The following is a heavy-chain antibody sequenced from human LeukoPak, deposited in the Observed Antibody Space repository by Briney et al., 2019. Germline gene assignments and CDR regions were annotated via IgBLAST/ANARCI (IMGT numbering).Heavy chain of an antibody. J-gene: IGHJ6*03. CDR1: GGSISSSSYY. V-gene: IGHV4-39*01. CDR2: IYYSVST. D-gene: IGHD3-10*01. Sequence: SETLSLTCTVSGGSISSSSYYWGWIRQPPGKGLEWIGSIYYSVSTYYNPSLKSRVTISVDTSKNQFSLKLSSVTAADTAAYYCARRGGIIRGVASYYYTDVWGKGTTVTISS. CDR3: ARRGGIIRGVASYYYTDV.